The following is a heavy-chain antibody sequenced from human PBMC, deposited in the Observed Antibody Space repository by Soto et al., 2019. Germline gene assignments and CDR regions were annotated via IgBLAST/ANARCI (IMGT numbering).Heavy chain of an antibody. D-gene: IGHD3-3*01. CDR3: ARGDEWLVI. CDR2: IWYDGSNK. CDR1: GVTVSSYG. Sequence: PGGSLSLSCSASGVTVSSYGMHWVRQAPGKGLEWVAVIWYDGSNKYYADSVKGRFTISRDNSKNTLYLQMNSLRAEDTAVYYCARGDEWLVIWGQGTMVTVSS. V-gene: IGHV3-33*01. J-gene: IGHJ3*02.